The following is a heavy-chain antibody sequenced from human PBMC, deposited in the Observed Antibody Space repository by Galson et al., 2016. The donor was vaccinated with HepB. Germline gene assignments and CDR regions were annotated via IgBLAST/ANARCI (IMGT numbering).Heavy chain of an antibody. D-gene: IGHD7-27*01. V-gene: IGHV3-53*05. CDR3: ASQLTGLAY. CDR1: GFTVSGNY. J-gene: IGHJ4*02. CDR2: IYGSGSK. Sequence: SLRLSCAASGFTVSGNYMMWVRQAPGKGLEWVSDIYGSGSKTYADSVEGRFTISRDNSQNTVYLQMNSLRPEDTALYYCASQLTGLAYWGQGTLVAVSS.